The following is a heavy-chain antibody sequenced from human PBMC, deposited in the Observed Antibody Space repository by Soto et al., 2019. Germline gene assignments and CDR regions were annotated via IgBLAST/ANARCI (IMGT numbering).Heavy chain of an antibody. CDR3: ARDMGYSSGNGFDY. V-gene: IGHV3-33*01. Sequence: LRLSCAASGFTFSGYGMHWVRQAPGKGLDWVALTWNDGSNKYYADSVKGRFTISRDNSKNTLYLQMNSLRVEDTALYYCARDMGYSSGNGFDYWGQGTLVTVSS. J-gene: IGHJ4*02. CDR1: GFTFSGYG. D-gene: IGHD6-19*01. CDR2: TWNDGSNK.